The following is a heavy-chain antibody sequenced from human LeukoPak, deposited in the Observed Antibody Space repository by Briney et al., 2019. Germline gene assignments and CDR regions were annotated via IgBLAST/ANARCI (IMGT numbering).Heavy chain of an antibody. V-gene: IGHV3-9*01. CDR1: GFTFDDYA. J-gene: IGHJ4*02. CDR2: ISWNSGSI. Sequence: GGSLRLSCAASGFTFDDYAMHWVRQAPGKGLEWVSGISWNSGSIGYADSVKGRFTISRDNAKNSLYLQMNSLRAEDTAVYYCARSHSGDYFDYWGQGTLVTVSS. CDR3: ARSHSGDYFDY. D-gene: IGHD1-26*01.